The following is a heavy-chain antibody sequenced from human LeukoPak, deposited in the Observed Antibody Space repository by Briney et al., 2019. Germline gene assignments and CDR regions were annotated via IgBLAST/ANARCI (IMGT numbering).Heavy chain of an antibody. J-gene: IGHJ6*02. D-gene: IGHD3-22*01. CDR1: GYTFTDYY. V-gene: IGHV1-18*04. CDR2: ISAYNGNT. CDR3: ARSLSPYDSSGYYPLYYYYYYGMDV. Sequence: ASVKVSCKTSGYTFTDYYMHWVRQAPGQGLEWMGWISAYNGNTNYAQKLQGRVTMTTDTSTSTAYMELRSLRSDDTAVYYCARSLSPYDSSGYYPLYYYYYYGMDVWGQGTTVTVSS.